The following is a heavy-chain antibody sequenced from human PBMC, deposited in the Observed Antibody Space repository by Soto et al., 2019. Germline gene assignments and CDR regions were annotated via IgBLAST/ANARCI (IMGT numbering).Heavy chain of an antibody. CDR2: INYSGST. CDR3: ARDQGGSVVDY. Sequence: QVQLQESGPGLVKPSQTLSLTCTVSGGSISSGGYYWSWIRQHPAKGLEWIGYINYSGSTYYNPSHKSRVTISVDTSKNQFSLKLSSVTAADTAVYYCARDQGGSVVDYWGQGTLVTVSS. CDR1: GGSISSGGYY. D-gene: IGHD5-12*01. J-gene: IGHJ4*02. V-gene: IGHV4-31*03.